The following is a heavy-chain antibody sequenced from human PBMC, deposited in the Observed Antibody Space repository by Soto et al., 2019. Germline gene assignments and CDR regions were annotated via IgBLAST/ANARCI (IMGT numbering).Heavy chain of an antibody. V-gene: IGHV3-30*18. CDR1: GFTFSSYG. CDR3: AKEVVPDYFDY. Sequence: GGSLRLSCAASGFTFSSYGMHWVRQAPGKGLEWVAVISYDGSNKYYADSVKGRFTISRDNSKNTLYLQMNSLRAEDTAVYYCAKEVVPDYFDYWGQGTLVTVSS. J-gene: IGHJ4*02. CDR2: ISYDGSNK.